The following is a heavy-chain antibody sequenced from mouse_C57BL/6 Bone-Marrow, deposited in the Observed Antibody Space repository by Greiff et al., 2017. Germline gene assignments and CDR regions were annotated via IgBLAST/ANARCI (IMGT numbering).Heavy chain of an antibody. J-gene: IGHJ4*01. Sequence: EVKLQESGGDLVKPGGSLKLSCAASGFTFSSYGMSWVRQTPDKRLEWVATISSGGSYTYYPDSVKGRFPISRDNAKNTLYLQMSSLKSEDTAMYYCARQGRGYAMDYWGQGTSVTVSS. V-gene: IGHV5-6*01. CDR3: ARQGRGYAMDY. CDR2: ISSGGSYT. CDR1: GFTFSSYG.